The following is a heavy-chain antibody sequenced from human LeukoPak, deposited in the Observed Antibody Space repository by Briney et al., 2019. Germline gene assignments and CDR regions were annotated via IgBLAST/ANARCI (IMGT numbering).Heavy chain of an antibody. Sequence: AVPVSFKASGYTFTVYYMHGVRQAPGQGLEWMGWINPNSGGTNYAQKFQGRVTMTRDTYISTAYMELSRLRSDDTAVYYCARDLNSSGWYWGYYYYYGMDVWGQGTTVTVSS. J-gene: IGHJ6*02. D-gene: IGHD6-19*01. CDR3: ARDLNSSGWYWGYYYYYGMDV. CDR2: INPNSGGT. CDR1: GYTFTVYY. V-gene: IGHV1-2*02.